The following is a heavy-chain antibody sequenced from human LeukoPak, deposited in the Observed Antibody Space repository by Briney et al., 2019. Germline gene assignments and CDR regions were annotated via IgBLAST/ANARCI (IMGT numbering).Heavy chain of an antibody. V-gene: IGHV1-69*13. CDR3: ARVWLPSSAFDI. CDR1: GGTFSSYA. CDR2: IIPIFGTA. J-gene: IGHJ3*02. D-gene: IGHD6-19*01. Sequence: GASVKVSCKASGGTFSSYAISWVRQAPGQGLEWMGGIIPIFGTANYAQKFQGRVTITADESTSTAYMELSSLRSEDTAVYYCARVWLPSSAFDIWGQGTMVTVSS.